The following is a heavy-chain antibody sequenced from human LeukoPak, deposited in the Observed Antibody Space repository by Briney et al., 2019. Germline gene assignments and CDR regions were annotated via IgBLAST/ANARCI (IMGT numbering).Heavy chain of an antibody. CDR1: RFTFSSYW. V-gene: IGHV3-74*01. CDR2: INTDGSGT. J-gene: IGHJ3*02. CDR3: ARGNAHAFDI. Sequence: TGRSLRLSCAASRFTFSSYWMHWVRQAPGKGLVWVSRINTDGSGTSYADSVKGRFTISRDNAKNTLYLQMNSLRAEDTAVYYCARGNAHAFDIWGQGTMVTVSS. D-gene: IGHD1-1*01.